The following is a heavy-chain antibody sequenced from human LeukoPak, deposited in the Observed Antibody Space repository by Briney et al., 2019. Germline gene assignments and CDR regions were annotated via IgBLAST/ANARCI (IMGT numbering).Heavy chain of an antibody. CDR1: GYTFTGYY. J-gene: IGHJ4*02. V-gene: IGHV1-2*02. D-gene: IGHD1-1*01. CDR3: ARVDHNAQLGTYYFDY. Sequence: ASVKVSCKASGYTFTGYYMHWVRHAPGHGLEWMGWINPNSGGTNYAQKFQGRVTMTRDTSISTAYMELSRLRSDDTAVYYCARVDHNAQLGTYYFDYWGQGTLVTVSS. CDR2: INPNSGGT.